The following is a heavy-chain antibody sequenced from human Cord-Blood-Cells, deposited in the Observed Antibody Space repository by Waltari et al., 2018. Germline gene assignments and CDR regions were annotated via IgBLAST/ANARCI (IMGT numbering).Heavy chain of an antibody. D-gene: IGHD2-2*01. CDR3: ARDSYCSSTSCYADY. Sequence: EVQLVESGGGLVQPGGSLRLSCAASGFTFSSYSMNWVRQAPGKGLEWVSYISSSSTIYYADSVKGRFTISRDNAKNSLYLQMNSLRDEDTAVYYCARDSYCSSTSCYADYWGQGTLVTVSS. CDR2: ISSSSTI. CDR1: GFTFSSYS. V-gene: IGHV3-48*02. J-gene: IGHJ4*02.